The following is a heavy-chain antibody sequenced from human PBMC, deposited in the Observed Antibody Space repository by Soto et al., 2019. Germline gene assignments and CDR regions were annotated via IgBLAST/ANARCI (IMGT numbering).Heavy chain of an antibody. CDR3: AHSLRNYDFWRGYNWFGP. J-gene: IGHJ5*02. CDR2: IYWDDDK. CDR1: GFSLSTSGVG. D-gene: IGHD3-3*01. Sequence: SGPTLVKPTQTLTLTCTFSGFSLSTSGVGVGWIRQPPGKALEWLALIYWDDDKRYSPSLKSRLTITKDTSKNQVVLTKTNMDPVGTATNYCAHSLRNYDFWRGYNWFGPWGQGTLVTVSS. V-gene: IGHV2-5*02.